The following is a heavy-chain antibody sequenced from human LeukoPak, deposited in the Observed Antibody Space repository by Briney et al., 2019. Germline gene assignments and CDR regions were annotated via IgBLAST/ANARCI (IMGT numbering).Heavy chain of an antibody. CDR1: GYTFTGYY. V-gene: IGHV1-2*06. D-gene: IGHD6-19*01. Sequence: ASVKVSCKASGYTFTGYYMHWVRQAPGQGLEWKGRINPNSGGTNYAQKFQGRVTMTRDTSISTAYMELSRLRSDDTAVYYCARAYSSGLRPPGDYWGQGTLVTVSS. J-gene: IGHJ4*02. CDR2: INPNSGGT. CDR3: ARAYSSGLRPPGDY.